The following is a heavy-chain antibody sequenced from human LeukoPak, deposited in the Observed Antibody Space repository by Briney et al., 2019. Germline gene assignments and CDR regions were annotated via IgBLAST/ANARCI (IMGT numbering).Heavy chain of an antibody. D-gene: IGHD5-24*01. CDR3: ARRSEMATIYYYYYYYMDV. V-gene: IGHV3-30*03. CDR2: ISYDGSNK. Sequence: GGSLRLSCAASGFTFSSYGMHWVRQAPGKGLEWVAVISYDGSNKYYADSVKGRFTISRDNSKNTLYLQMNSLRAEDTAVYYCARRSEMATIYYYYYYYMDVWGKGTTVTISS. J-gene: IGHJ6*03. CDR1: GFTFSSYG.